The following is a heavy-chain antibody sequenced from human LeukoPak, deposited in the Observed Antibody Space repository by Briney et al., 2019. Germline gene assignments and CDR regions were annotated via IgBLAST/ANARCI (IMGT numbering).Heavy chain of an antibody. V-gene: IGHV3-30*04. CDR3: ARCEADIVVVPAALGDYYYYYGMDV. Sequence: PGGSLRLSCEASGFAFSNYPMHWVRQAPGKGLEWVAVISYDGSNKYYADSVKGRFTISRDNSKNTLYLQMNSLRAEDTAVYYCARCEADIVVVPAALGDYYYYYGMDVWGQGTTVTVSS. D-gene: IGHD2-2*01. CDR2: ISYDGSNK. J-gene: IGHJ6*02. CDR1: GFAFSNYP.